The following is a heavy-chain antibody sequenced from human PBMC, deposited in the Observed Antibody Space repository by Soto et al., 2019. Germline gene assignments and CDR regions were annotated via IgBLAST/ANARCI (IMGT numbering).Heavy chain of an antibody. CDR2: IYYSGST. J-gene: IGHJ4*02. D-gene: IGHD6-13*01. CDR3: AAGDSSSWYYFDY. Sequence: SETLSLTCTVSGGSISSGGYYWSWIRQHPGKGLEWTGYIYYSGSTYYNPSLKSRVTISVDTSKNQFSLKLSSVTAADTAVYYCAAGDSSSWYYFDYWGQGTLVTVSS. V-gene: IGHV4-31*03. CDR1: GGSISSGGYY.